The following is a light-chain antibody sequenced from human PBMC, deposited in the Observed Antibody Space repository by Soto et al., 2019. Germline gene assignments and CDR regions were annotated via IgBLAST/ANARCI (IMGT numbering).Light chain of an antibody. CDR3: QHYNSYSEA. CDR1: QSASSSY. J-gene: IGKJ1*01. CDR2: GAS. Sequence: EIVLTPSPGTLSLSPGERASLSCRASQSASSSYLAWYQQKPGQAPRLLIYGASSRATGIPDRFSGSGSGTDFTLTISSLQPDDFATYYCQHYNSYSEAFGQGTKVDIK. V-gene: IGKV3-20*01.